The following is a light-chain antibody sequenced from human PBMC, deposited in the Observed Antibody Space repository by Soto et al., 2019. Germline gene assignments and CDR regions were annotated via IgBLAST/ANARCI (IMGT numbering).Light chain of an antibody. CDR3: QQRVNWPIT. J-gene: IGKJ5*01. CDR2: DAS. CDR1: QSVSSY. Sequence: EIVLTQSPATLYWSAGERATLSCRASQSVSSYLAWYQQKPGQAPRLLIYDASNRATGIPARFSGSGSGTDFTLTISSLEPEDFAVYYCQQRVNWPITFGQGTRLEIK. V-gene: IGKV3-11*01.